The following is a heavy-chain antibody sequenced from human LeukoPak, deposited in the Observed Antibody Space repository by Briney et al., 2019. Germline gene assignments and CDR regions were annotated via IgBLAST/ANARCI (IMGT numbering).Heavy chain of an antibody. CDR1: VGSISSYN. Sequence: PSETLSLTCTVSVGSISSYNWSWIRHPPWKGLEWVGYIYYSGSTNYNPSLKSRVTISVDTSKNQFSLKLSSVTAADTAVYYCASGYSYGDIDYWGQGTLVTVSS. CDR2: IYYSGST. D-gene: IGHD5-18*01. CDR3: ASGYSYGDIDY. J-gene: IGHJ4*02. V-gene: IGHV4-59*01.